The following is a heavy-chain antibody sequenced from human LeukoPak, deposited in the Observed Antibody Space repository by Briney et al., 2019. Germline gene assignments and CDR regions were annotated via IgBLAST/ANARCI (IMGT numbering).Heavy chain of an antibody. CDR1: GFTFSSLG. V-gene: IGHV3-30*18. J-gene: IGHJ4*02. D-gene: IGHD6-13*01. Sequence: PGGSLRLSCAASGFTFSSLGMHWVRQAPGKGLEWVAVISYDGSNKYYADSVKGRFTISRDNSKNTLYLQMNSLRAEDTAVYYCAKDWGIAAADYYFDYWGQGTLVTVSS. CDR3: AKDWGIAAADYYFDY. CDR2: ISYDGSNK.